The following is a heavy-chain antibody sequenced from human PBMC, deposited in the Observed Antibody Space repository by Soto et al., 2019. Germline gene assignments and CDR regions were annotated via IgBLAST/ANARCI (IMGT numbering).Heavy chain of an antibody. J-gene: IGHJ3*02. CDR2: FYYSGST. CDR3: ARASDYGDSDDAFDI. CDR1: GDSISSGGYY. V-gene: IGHV4-31*03. D-gene: IGHD4-17*01. Sequence: QVQLQESGPGLVKPSQTLSLTCTVSGDSISSGGYYWIWIRQHTGKGLEWIGYFYYSGSTYYNPSLKSRVTISVDTSKNQFSLKLSSVTAADTAVYYCARASDYGDSDDAFDIWGPGTMVNVSS.